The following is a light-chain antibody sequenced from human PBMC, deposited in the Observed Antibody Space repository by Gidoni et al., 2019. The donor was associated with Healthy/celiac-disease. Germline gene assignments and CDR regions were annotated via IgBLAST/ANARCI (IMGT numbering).Light chain of an antibody. J-gene: IGKJ5*01. CDR2: DAS. CDR3: QQRSNWPIT. CDR1: QRVSSY. Sequence: EIVLTQSPATLSLAPGERSTLSCRASQRVSSYLAWYQQKPGQAPRLLIYDASNRATCIPARFSGSGSGTAFTLTISSLEPEDFAVYYCQQRSNWPITFGQGTRLEIK. V-gene: IGKV3-11*01.